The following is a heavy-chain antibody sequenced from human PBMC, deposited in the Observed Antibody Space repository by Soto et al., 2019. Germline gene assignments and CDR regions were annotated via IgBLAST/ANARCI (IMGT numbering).Heavy chain of an antibody. V-gene: IGHV2-26*01. D-gene: IGHD1-1*01. CDR2: IFSSDAE. J-gene: IGHJ5*01. CDR1: GFSLSDSRMG. Sequence: QVTLKESGPVLVKPTETLTLTCTVSGFSLSDSRMGVSWIRQPPGKALEWLAHIFSSDAESYSTSLRTRLTISKDTSKGQVLLTVTNMDPVDTATYYCARIVNPTGTTWFGSWGQGTLVTVSS. CDR3: ARIVNPTGTTWFGS.